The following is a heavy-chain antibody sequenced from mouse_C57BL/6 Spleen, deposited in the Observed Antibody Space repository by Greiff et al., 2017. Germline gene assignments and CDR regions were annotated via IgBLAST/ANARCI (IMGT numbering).Heavy chain of an antibody. Sequence: VKLMESGPELVKPGASVKISCKASGYAFSSSWMNWVKQRPGKGLEWIGRIYPGDGDTNYNGKFKGKATLTADKSSSTAYMQLSSLTSEDSAVYFCARDYGSSYNWYFDVWGTGTTVTVSS. V-gene: IGHV1-82*01. CDR2: IYPGDGDT. D-gene: IGHD1-1*01. CDR3: ARDYGSSYNWYFDV. CDR1: GYAFSSSW. J-gene: IGHJ1*03.